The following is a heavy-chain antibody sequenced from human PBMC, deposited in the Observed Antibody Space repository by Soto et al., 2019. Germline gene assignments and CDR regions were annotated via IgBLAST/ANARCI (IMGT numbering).Heavy chain of an antibody. CDR2: IYYSGST. J-gene: IGHJ6*01. V-gene: IGHV4-30-4*08. CDR3: ARIGDGAKELTTRYGMNV. Sequence: SETLSLPCIVSGGSIASGDYYWTWVRQPPGKGLEWIGHIYYSGSTYYNPSLKSGVTISVDTSMNEFFRSLCSESAADSVGHYCARIGDGAKELTTRYGMNVCQQRTTVTVCS. D-gene: IGHD4-17*01. CDR1: GGSIASGDYY.